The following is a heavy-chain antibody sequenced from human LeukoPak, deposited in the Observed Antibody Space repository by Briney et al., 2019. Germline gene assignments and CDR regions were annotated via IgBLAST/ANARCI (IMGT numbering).Heavy chain of an antibody. D-gene: IGHD3-10*01. V-gene: IGHV4-61*08. J-gene: IGHJ4*02. CDR2: IYYSGST. CDR3: ARSYGSGPDY. CDR1: GGSISSGGYY. Sequence: PSETLSLTCTVSGGSISSGGYYWSWIRQPPGKGLEWIGYIYYSGSTNYNPSLKSRVTISVDTSKNQFSLKLSSVTAADTAVYYCARSYGSGPDYWGQGTLVTVSS.